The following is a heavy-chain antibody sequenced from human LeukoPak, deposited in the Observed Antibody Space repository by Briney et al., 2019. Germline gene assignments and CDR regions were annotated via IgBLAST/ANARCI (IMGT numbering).Heavy chain of an antibody. CDR1: GFTFSSYW. J-gene: IGHJ4*02. Sequence: PGGSLRLSWAASGFTFSSYWMSWVRQAPGKGLDGGANIKQEGSEKYYVGSVKGRFTISRDNAKNSLYLQMNSLRAEDTAVYYCARDDNWNDRDGYFDYWGQGTLVTVSS. CDR3: ARDDNWNDRDGYFDY. D-gene: IGHD1-1*01. CDR2: IKQEGSEK. V-gene: IGHV3-7*01.